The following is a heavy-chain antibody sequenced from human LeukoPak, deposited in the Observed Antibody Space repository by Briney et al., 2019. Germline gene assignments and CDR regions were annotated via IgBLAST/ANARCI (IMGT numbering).Heavy chain of an antibody. CDR2: ISEDGRIT. V-gene: IGHV3-11*01. CDR1: GFTFSDFY. CDR3: ARRGNTDSWTVLIDY. Sequence: PGGSLILSCAASGFTFSDFYMTWIRQAPGKGLEWISYISEDGRITYYADSLKGRFTISRDNAKNSLSLQVDSLRADDTAVYFCARRGNTDSWTVLIDYWGQGTLVTVSS. D-gene: IGHD3/OR15-3a*01. J-gene: IGHJ4*02.